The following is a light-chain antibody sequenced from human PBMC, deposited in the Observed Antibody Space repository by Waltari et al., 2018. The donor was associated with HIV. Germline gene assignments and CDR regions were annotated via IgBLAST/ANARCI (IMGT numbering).Light chain of an antibody. V-gene: IGLV2-23*02. CDR1: SSDVGSYNL. Sequence: QSALTQSASVSGSPGQSITLSCTGTSSDVGSYNLVSWYQHHPGKAPKLMIYEVNKRPSGVSNRFSGTKSGNTASLTISGLQAEDEADYYCCSYAGSSTSVVFGGGTKLTVL. CDR3: CSYAGSSTSVV. J-gene: IGLJ2*01. CDR2: EVN.